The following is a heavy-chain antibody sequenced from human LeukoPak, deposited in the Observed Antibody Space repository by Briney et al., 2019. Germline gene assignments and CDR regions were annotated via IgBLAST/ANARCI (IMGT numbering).Heavy chain of an antibody. D-gene: IGHD6-13*01. CDR3: ATPFRYSGSWSGNFDL. CDR1: GYTLTELS. V-gene: IGHV1-24*01. CDR2: FDPEDGET. J-gene: IGHJ2*01. Sequence: GASVKVSCKVSGYTLTELSMHWVRQAPGKGLEWMGGFDPEDGETIYAQKFQGRVTMTEDTSTDTAYMELSSLRSEDTAVYYCATPFRYSGSWSGNFDLWGRGTLVTVSS.